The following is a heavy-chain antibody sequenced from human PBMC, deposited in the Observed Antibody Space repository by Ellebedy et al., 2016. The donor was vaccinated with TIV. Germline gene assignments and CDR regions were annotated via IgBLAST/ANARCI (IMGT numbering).Heavy chain of an antibody. V-gene: IGHV6-1*01. CDR1: GDSVSSNTAA. J-gene: IGHJ3*02. Sequence: SQTLSLTCAISGDSVSSNTAAWNWIRQSPSRGLEWLGRTYYRSKWYNEYAVSMKSRITINPDTSKNKFSLQLISVTPEDTAMYYCVRDGQVGLDALDIWGQGTMVTVSS. D-gene: IGHD1-26*01. CDR3: VRDGQVGLDALDI. CDR2: TYYRSKWYN.